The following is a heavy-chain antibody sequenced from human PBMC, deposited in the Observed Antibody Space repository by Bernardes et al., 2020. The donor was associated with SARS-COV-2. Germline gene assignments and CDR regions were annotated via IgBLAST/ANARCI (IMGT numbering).Heavy chain of an antibody. CDR1: GFTFSSYA. D-gene: IGHD3-22*01. J-gene: IGHJ4*02. V-gene: IGHV3-23*01. Sequence: GGSLRLSCVDSGFTFSSYAMSWVRQAPGKGLQWVSAISGGGGGSTYYADSVKGRFTISRDSSRNTLYLQMTSLRAEDTAVYYCAKENVVIGGYYFDHWGQGTLVSVSS. CDR2: ISGGGGGST. CDR3: AKENVVIGGYYFDH.